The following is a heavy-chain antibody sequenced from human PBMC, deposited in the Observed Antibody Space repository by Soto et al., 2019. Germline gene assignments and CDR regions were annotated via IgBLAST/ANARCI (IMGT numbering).Heavy chain of an antibody. V-gene: IGHV4-34*01. CDR3: ARGRSSVPDRRGIGYYGLDV. D-gene: IGHD6-6*01. Sequence: QVQLQQWGAEVLKPSETLSLTCVVNGGSFSGYYWSWIRQPPGKGLEWIGEINDSGITDSNPSLESRVTMSVDLSKNQFSLNLSSVTAADTAVDHCARGRSSVPDRRGIGYYGLDVWGQGTTVTVSS. CDR2: INDSGIT. J-gene: IGHJ6*02. CDR1: GGSFSGYY.